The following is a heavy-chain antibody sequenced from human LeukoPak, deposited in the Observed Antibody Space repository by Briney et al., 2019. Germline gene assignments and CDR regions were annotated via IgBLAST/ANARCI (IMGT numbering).Heavy chain of an antibody. J-gene: IGHJ5*02. CDR1: EYSFTSYW. D-gene: IGHD5-18*01. V-gene: IGHV5-51*01. Sequence: GESLKIPCKGSEYSFTSYWIGWVRQMPGKGLEWMGIIYPGDSDTRYSPSFQGQVTISADKSISTAYLQWSSLKASDTAMYYCARTDTAMVTGGWFDPWGQGTLVTVSS. CDR3: ARTDTAMVTGGWFDP. CDR2: IYPGDSDT.